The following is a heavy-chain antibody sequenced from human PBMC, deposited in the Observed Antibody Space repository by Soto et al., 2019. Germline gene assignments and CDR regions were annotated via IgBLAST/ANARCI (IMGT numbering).Heavy chain of an antibody. CDR3: ARELSAPNYDILTGYYARENWFDP. Sequence: SETPSLTCTVSGGSISSGGYYWSWIRQHPGKGLEWIGYIYYSGSTYYNPSLKSRVTISVDTSKNQFSLKLSSVTAADTAVYYCARELSAPNYDILTGYYARENWFDPWGQGTLVTVSS. J-gene: IGHJ5*02. D-gene: IGHD3-9*01. CDR1: GGSISSGGYY. CDR2: IYYSGST. V-gene: IGHV4-31*03.